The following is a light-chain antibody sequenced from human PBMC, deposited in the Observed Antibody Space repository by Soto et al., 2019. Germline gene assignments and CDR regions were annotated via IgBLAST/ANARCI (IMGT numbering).Light chain of an antibody. CDR1: SSNIGAGYD. CDR3: QSYDSSLSGHVV. J-gene: IGLJ2*01. CDR2: GNS. Sequence: QSVLTQPPSVSGAPGQRVTISCTGSSSNIGAGYDVHWYQQLPGTAPKLLIYGNSNRPSGVPDRFSGSKSGTSASLAITGLQAEDEADYYCQSYDSSLSGHVVFGGGTKPNVL. V-gene: IGLV1-40*01.